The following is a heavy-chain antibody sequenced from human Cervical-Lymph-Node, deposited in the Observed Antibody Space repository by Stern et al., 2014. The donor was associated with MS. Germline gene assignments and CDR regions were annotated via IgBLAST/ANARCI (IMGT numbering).Heavy chain of an antibody. CDR1: GFSLGTSGAS. Sequence: QVTLKESGPALVKPTQTVTLTCTFSGFSLGTSGASVSWIRQPPGKALEWLARIDWENDKYYSTSLQTRLTISKDTSIDQVVLTMTNMSPMDTATYYCARDSWNVVYFDLWCRGTLVTVSS. J-gene: IGHJ2*01. CDR3: ARDSWNVVYFDL. V-gene: IGHV2-70*15. CDR2: IDWENDK. D-gene: IGHD1-1*01.